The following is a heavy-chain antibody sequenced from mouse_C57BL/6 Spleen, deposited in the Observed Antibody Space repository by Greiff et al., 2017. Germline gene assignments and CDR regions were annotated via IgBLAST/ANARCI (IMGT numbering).Heavy chain of an antibody. CDR3: ARWEDDGYYDYYAMDD. Sequence: QVQLQQSGAELVRPGASVKLSCKASGYTFTDYYINWVKQRPGQGLEWIARIYPGSGNTYYNEKFKGKATLTAEKSSSTAYMQLSSLTSEDSAVYFCARWEDDGYYDYYAMDDWGQGTSVTVSS. V-gene: IGHV1-76*01. J-gene: IGHJ4*01. CDR2: IYPGSGNT. D-gene: IGHD2-3*01. CDR1: GYTFTDYY.